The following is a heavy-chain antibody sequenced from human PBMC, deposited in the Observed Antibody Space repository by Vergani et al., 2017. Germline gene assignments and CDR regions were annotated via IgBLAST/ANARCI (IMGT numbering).Heavy chain of an antibody. Sequence: EVQLLQSGGGVIQPGGSVRLSCAASGFTFSACPMTWVRQAPGKGLEWVSAISARYPSTYYADSVKGRFTISRDNSKNMLYLQMNSLRAEDTAVYYCARRSYDTTPYVQGGYDCWGQGTLVSVSS. V-gene: IGHV3-23*01. CDR1: GFTFSACP. J-gene: IGHJ4*02. CDR3: ARRSYDTTPYVQGGYDC. CDR2: ISARYPST. D-gene: IGHD3-22*01.